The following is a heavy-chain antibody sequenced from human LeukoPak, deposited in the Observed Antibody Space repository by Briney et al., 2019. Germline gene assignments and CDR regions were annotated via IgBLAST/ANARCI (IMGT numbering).Heavy chain of an antibody. CDR2: IYYSGYI. J-gene: IGHJ6*02. CDR3: ARDFGTSSSRGGFAYYFYGMDV. V-gene: IGHV4-59*01. CDR1: GASISSFY. D-gene: IGHD6-13*01. Sequence: TSETLSLTCTVSGASISSFYWSWIRQPPGKGLEWIGNIYYSGYINYNPSLKSRVAISVDTSKNQFSLKLSSVTAADTAVYYCARDFGTSSSRGGFAYYFYGMDVWGQGTTVTVSS.